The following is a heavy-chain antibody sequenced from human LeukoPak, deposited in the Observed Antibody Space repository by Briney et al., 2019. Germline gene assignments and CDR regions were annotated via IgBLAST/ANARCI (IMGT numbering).Heavy chain of an antibody. V-gene: IGHV4-34*01. D-gene: IGHD3-16*02. J-gene: IGHJ4*02. CDR2: INHSGST. CDR1: GFTFSSYA. CDR3: ARSDSLLVDY. Sequence: GSLRLSCAASGFTFSSYAMSWVRQPPGKRLEWIGEINHSGSTNYNPSLKSRVTISVDTSKNQFSLKLSSVTAADTAVYYCARSDSLLVDYWGQGTLVTVSS.